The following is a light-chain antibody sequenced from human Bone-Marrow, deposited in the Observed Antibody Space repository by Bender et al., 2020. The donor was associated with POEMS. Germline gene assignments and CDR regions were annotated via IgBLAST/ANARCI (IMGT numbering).Light chain of an antibody. CDR3: GAWDDRLNV. J-gene: IGLJ3*02. V-gene: IGLV1-44*01. CDR2: SSH. CDR1: SSNIGAHA. Sequence: QSVLTQPPSASGTPGQRVTISCSGGSSNIGAHAVNWYQHLPGTAPKLLIYSSHRRPSEVPDRFSGSKSGTSASLAISGLQSEDEAVYYCGAWDDRLNVFGGGTKLTVL.